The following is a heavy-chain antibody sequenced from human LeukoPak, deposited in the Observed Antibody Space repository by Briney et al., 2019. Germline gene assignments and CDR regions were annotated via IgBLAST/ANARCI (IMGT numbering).Heavy chain of an antibody. V-gene: IGHV3-30*03. J-gene: IGHJ4*02. D-gene: IGHD2-15*01. CDR2: ASTDEISQ. CDR1: GFTFRNHG. Sequence: GGSLRLSCAYSGFTFRNHGMHWVRQAPGKGLEWVAVASTDEISQSYAGSVKGRFIIPRDNSKNTVILQMNTLRTEDTAVYFCAAFIATKLDYWGQGILVSVSS. CDR3: AAFIATKLDY.